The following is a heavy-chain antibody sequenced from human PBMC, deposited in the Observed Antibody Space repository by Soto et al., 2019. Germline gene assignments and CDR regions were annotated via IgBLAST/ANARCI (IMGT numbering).Heavy chain of an antibody. CDR1: GGSISSGDYY. Sequence: SETLSLTCTVSGGSISSGDYYWSWIRQPPGKGLEWIGFIYYSGSTYYNPSLKSRVTISVDTSKNQFSLKLSSVTAADTAVYYCGRHPITWELLGWFDPWGQGTLVTVSS. CDR3: GRHPITWELLGWFDP. D-gene: IGHD1-26*01. V-gene: IGHV4-30-4*01. CDR2: IYYSGST. J-gene: IGHJ5*02.